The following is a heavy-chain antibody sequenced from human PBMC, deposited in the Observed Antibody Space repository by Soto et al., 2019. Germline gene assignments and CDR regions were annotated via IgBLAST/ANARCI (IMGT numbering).Heavy chain of an antibody. CDR1: GFTFSNFD. D-gene: IGHD4-17*01. V-gene: IGHV3-33*01. CDR2: ILYDGSNK. Sequence: GGSLRLSCAASGFTFSNFDMHWVRQAPGKGLEWVAVILYDGSNKNHADSVKGRFTISRDNSKNTLYLQMNSLRAEDSAVYYCARAPLYGGNSVWGQGTVVTVSS. CDR3: ARAPLYGGNSV. J-gene: IGHJ4*02.